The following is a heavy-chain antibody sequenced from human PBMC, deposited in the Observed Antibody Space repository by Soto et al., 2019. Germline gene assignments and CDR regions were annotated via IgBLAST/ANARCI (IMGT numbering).Heavy chain of an antibody. Sequence: QVQLVQSGAEVKKPGSSVKVSCKSSGGTFSSYAISWVRQAPGQGLEGMGGIIPHFGTANYAQKFQGRVTITADASTSTAYMDLSSLRSEDTAVYYCARGPPPTVTTRLEPWGQGTLVTVSS. D-gene: IGHD4-17*01. CDR3: ARGPPPTVTTRLEP. V-gene: IGHV1-69*12. J-gene: IGHJ5*02. CDR1: GGTFSSYA. CDR2: IIPHFGTA.